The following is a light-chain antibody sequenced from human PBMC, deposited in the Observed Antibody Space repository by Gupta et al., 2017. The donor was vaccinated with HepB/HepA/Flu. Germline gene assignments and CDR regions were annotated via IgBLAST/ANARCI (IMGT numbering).Light chain of an antibody. Sequence: QSVLTQPPSASGTPGQRVTISCSGSSSSIGSNTVNWYQQLPGTAPKLLIYNNNQRPSGAPDRFSGSRSGTSASLAISGLQSEDEADYYCATWDDSLNGPVFGGGTKLTVL. V-gene: IGLV1-44*01. CDR1: SSSIGSNT. CDR3: ATWDDSLNGPV. J-gene: IGLJ2*01. CDR2: NNN.